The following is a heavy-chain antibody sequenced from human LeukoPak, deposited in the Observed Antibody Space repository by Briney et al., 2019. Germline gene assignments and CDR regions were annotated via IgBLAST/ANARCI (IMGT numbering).Heavy chain of an antibody. J-gene: IGHJ6*04. Sequence: GGSLRLSCAASGFTFSYYSMNWVRQAPGKGLEWVSSISSSSNNIYYADSVKGRFTISRDNAKNSLYLQMNSLRAEDTAVYYCAELGITMIGGVWGKGTTVTISS. D-gene: IGHD3-10*02. CDR3: AELGITMIGGV. CDR2: ISSSSNNI. V-gene: IGHV3-21*01. CDR1: GFTFSYYS.